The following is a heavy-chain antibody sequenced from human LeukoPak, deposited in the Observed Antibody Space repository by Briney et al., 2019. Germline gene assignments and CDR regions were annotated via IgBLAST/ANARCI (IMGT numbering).Heavy chain of an antibody. V-gene: IGHV3-23*01. CDR3: AKGSGGYYYVPFDY. CDR2: ISGSGGST. D-gene: IGHD3-22*01. Sequence: GGSLRLSCAASGFTFSSYAMSWVRQAPGKGLEWVSAISGSGGSTYYADSVKGRFTISRENSKNTLYLQMNSLRAEDTAVYYCAKGSGGYYYVPFDYWGQGTLVTVSS. J-gene: IGHJ4*02. CDR1: GFTFSSYA.